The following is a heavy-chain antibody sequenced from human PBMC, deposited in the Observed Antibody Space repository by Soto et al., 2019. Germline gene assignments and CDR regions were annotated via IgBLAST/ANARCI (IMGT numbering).Heavy chain of an antibody. CDR2: ISYDGTQK. D-gene: IGHD1-7*01. Sequence: QVQLVESGGGVVQPGRSLRLSCAASGFTFSSYGMHWVRQAPGKGLEWVALISYDGTQKYSADSVRGRFTISRDNSKNTLYLQMTSLRAEDTAVYYCVKDVKSGTYYYYGVDVWGQGTTVTVPS. CDR1: GFTFSSYG. V-gene: IGHV3-30*18. CDR3: VKDVKSGTYYYYGVDV. J-gene: IGHJ6*02.